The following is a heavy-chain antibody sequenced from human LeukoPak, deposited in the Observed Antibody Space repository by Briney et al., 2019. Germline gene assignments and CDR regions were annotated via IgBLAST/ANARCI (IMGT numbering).Heavy chain of an antibody. D-gene: IGHD3-3*01. CDR3: ARVLYRGAFRSSRQKYFQH. CDR2: INHSGST. CDR1: GGSFSGYY. Sequence: PSETLSLTCAVYGGSFSGYYWSWIRQPPGKGLEWIGEINHSGSTNYNPSLKSRVTISVDTSKNQFSLKLSSVTAADTAVYYCARVLYRGAFRSSRQKYFQHWGQGTLVTVSS. V-gene: IGHV4-34*01. J-gene: IGHJ1*01.